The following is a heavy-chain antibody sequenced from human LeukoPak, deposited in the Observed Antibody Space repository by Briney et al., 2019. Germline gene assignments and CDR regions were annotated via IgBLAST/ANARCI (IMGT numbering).Heavy chain of an antibody. CDR3: ARHAEAIVVVSQFDY. V-gene: IGHV4-39*01. J-gene: IGHJ4*02. CDR1: GGSISSSSYY. CDR2: IYYSGST. Sequence: SETLSLTCTVSGGSISSSSYYWGWIRQPPGKGLEWIGSIYYSGSTYYNPSLNSRVTISVDTSKNQFSLKLSSVTAADTAVYYCARHAEAIVVVSQFDYWGQGTLVTVSS. D-gene: IGHD3-22*01.